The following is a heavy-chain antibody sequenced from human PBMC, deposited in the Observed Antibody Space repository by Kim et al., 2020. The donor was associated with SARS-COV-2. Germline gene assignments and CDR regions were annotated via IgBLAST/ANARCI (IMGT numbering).Heavy chain of an antibody. D-gene: IGHD2-15*01. Sequence: SETLSLTCTVSSGSISNDYWSWIRQPPGKRLEWIGYVYYIGSANYNPSLKSRLTISVDTSRNQLSLKVNSVTAADTAVCYCARVRYDSGSPDYWGQGTLVTVSS. V-gene: IGHV4-59*01. CDR2: VYYIGSA. CDR3: ARVRYDSGSPDY. J-gene: IGHJ4*02. CDR1: SGSISNDY.